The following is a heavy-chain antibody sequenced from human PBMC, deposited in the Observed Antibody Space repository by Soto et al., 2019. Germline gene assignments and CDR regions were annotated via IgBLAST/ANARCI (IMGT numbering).Heavy chain of an antibody. CDR3: ARGGYGDY. D-gene: IGHD1-1*01. CDR1: GYAFTTYG. J-gene: IGHJ4*02. CDR2: ISAHNGNT. Sequence: QVHLVQSGAEVKKPGASVKVSCQGSGYAFTTYGITWVRQAPGQGLEWMGWISAHNGNTNYAQKLQGRVTVTRDTSTSTACMELRSLRYDGTAVYYCARGGYGDYGGQGDLVTVSS. V-gene: IGHV1-18*01.